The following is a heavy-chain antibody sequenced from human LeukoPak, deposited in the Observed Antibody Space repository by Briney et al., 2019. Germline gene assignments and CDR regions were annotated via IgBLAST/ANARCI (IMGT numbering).Heavy chain of an antibody. D-gene: IGHD6-13*01. CDR2: INSDGSST. Sequence: GGSLRLSCAASGFTFSSYWMHWVRQAPGKGLVWVSRINSDGSSTTYADSVKGRFTISRDNAKNTLFLQMNSLRVEDTAVYYCARSPDSSSWYSYWYFDLWGRGTLVTVSS. CDR3: ARSPDSSSWYSYWYFDL. CDR1: GFTFSSYW. J-gene: IGHJ2*01. V-gene: IGHV3-74*01.